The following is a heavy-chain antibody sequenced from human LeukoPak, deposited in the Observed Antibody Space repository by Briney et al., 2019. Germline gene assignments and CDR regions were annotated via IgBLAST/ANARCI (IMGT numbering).Heavy chain of an antibody. CDR2: IYYSGST. D-gene: IGHD4-17*01. V-gene: IGHV4-59*01. CDR1: GGSISSYY. CDR3: ASLAPSNDYGDYHADY. Sequence: PSETLSLTCTVSGGSISSYYWSWIRQPPGKGLEWIGYIYYSGSTNYNPSLKSRVTISVDTSKNQLSLKLSSVTAADTAVYYCASLAPSNDYGDYHADYWGQGTLVTVSS. J-gene: IGHJ4*02.